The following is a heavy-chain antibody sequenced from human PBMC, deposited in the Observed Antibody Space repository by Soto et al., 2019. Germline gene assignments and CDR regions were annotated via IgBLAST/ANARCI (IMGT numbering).Heavy chain of an antibody. CDR3: ARASPSEWLLYYFDY. V-gene: IGHV3-21*01. D-gene: IGHD3-3*01. Sequence: GGSLRLSCAASGFTFSSYSMNWVRQAPGKGLEWVSSISSSSSYIYYADSVKGRFTISRDNAKNSLYLQMNSLRAEDTAVYYCARASPSEWLLYYFDYWGQGTLVTVSS. CDR2: ISSSSSYI. CDR1: GFTFSSYS. J-gene: IGHJ4*02.